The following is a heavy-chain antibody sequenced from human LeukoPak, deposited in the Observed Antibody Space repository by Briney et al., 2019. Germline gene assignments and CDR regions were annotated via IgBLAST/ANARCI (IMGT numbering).Heavy chain of an antibody. V-gene: IGHV3-33*01. Sequence: GRSLRLSCAASGFTFSSYGMHWVRHAPGKGLEWVAVIWYDGSNKYYADSVKGRFTISRDNSKNTLYLQMNSLRAEDTAVYYCARDIMPSSIYYMDVWGKGTTATVSS. D-gene: IGHD6-6*01. J-gene: IGHJ6*03. CDR2: IWYDGSNK. CDR3: ARDIMPSSIYYMDV. CDR1: GFTFSSYG.